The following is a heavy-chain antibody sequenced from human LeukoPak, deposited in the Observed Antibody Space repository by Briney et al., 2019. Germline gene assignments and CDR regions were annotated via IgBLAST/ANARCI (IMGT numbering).Heavy chain of an antibody. J-gene: IGHJ6*03. CDR2: INHSGST. CDR3: ARTPRGVFQRRHYYYYMDV. D-gene: IGHD1-26*01. V-gene: IGHV4-34*01. CDR1: GGSFSGYY. Sequence: SETLSLTCAVYGGSFSGYYSSWIRQPPGKGLEWIGEINHSGSTNYNPSLKSRVTISVDTSKNQFSLKLSSVTAADTAVYYCARTPRGVFQRRHYYYYMDVWGKGTTVTVSS.